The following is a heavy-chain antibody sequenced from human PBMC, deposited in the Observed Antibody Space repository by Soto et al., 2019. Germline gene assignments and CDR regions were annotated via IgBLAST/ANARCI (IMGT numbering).Heavy chain of an antibody. CDR2: ISAYNGNT. V-gene: IGHV1-18*01. CDR3: ARVDYDILTGYYVAHYGMDV. CDR1: GYTFTSYG. D-gene: IGHD3-9*01. Sequence: QVQLVQSGAEVKKPGASVKVSCKASGYTFTSYGISWVRQAPGQGLEWMGWISAYNGNTNYAQKLQGRVTMTTDTSXXTXYRXLRSLRSDDTAVYYCARVDYDILTGYYVAHYGMDVWGQGTTVTVSS. J-gene: IGHJ6*02.